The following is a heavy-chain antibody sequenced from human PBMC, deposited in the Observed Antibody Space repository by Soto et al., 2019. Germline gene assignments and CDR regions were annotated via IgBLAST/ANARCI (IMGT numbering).Heavy chain of an antibody. CDR1: GGSISNYY. CDR3: ARTLLYSSGWYGPFDY. J-gene: IGHJ4*02. CDR2: VYYSGNT. Sequence: PWETLSLTCNVSGGSISNYYWSWIRQPPGKGLEWIGNVYYSGNTNYNPSLKSRLSISIGTSKNQFSLKLSSVTAADTAVYYCARTLLYSSGWYGPFDYWGQGTLVTVSS. V-gene: IGHV4-59*12. D-gene: IGHD6-19*01.